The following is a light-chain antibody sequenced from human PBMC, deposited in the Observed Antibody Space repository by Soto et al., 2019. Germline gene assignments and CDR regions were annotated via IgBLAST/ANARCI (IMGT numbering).Light chain of an antibody. J-gene: IGKJ4*01. CDR3: QQYGGSSLVT. Sequence: ETVLTQSPGTLSLSPGERATLSCRASQSISSGYLAWYQQRPGQAPRLLISGASNRATGIPDRFSGSGSGTDFSLPISRPEPEDSAVYYCQQYGGSSLVTSGGVTKVEIK. V-gene: IGKV3-20*01. CDR2: GAS. CDR1: QSISSGY.